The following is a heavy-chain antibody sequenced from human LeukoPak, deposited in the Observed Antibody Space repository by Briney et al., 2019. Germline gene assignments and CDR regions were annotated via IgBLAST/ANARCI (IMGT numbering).Heavy chain of an antibody. J-gene: IGHJ1*01. CDR3: ATLGGHKYFQN. CDR1: GYTFGSRW. CDR2: IYPDDSDT. D-gene: IGHD6-25*01. V-gene: IGHV5-51*01. Sequence: GESLKISCKASGYTFGSRWIGWVRQTPGKGLEYMAIIYPDDSDTRYGPSFQGHVTISADKSLNAAYLQWSSLQVSDTAMYYCATLGGHKYFQNWGQGTLVTVSS.